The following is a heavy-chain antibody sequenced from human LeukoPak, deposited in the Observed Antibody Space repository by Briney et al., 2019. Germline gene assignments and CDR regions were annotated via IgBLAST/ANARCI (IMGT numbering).Heavy chain of an antibody. CDR1: D. CDR2: ISAYSGNT. D-gene: IGHD3-22*01. Sequence: DIFWVRQAPGQGLEGKGWISAYSGNTNYAQKLQGRVTMTTETSTSTAYMELESLRSDDTAVYYCAISQGSYYDTSGYLGGDYWGQGTLVTVSS. J-gene: IGHJ4*02. CDR3: AISQGSYYDTSGYLGGDY. V-gene: IGHV1-18*01.